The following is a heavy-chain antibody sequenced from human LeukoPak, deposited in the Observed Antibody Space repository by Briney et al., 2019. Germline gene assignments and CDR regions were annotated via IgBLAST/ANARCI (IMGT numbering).Heavy chain of an antibody. CDR3: ARVSNSYFDY. CDR1: GYRFSNYW. D-gene: IGHD4-11*01. J-gene: IGHJ4*02. Sequence: GESLKISCKGSGYRFSNYWIGWVRQMPGKGLGWMGIIYPGDSNIRYSPSLQGQVTISADKSTTTAYLQWSSLKASDTAMYYCARVSNSYFDYWGQGTLVTVSS. CDR2: IYPGDSNI. V-gene: IGHV5-51*01.